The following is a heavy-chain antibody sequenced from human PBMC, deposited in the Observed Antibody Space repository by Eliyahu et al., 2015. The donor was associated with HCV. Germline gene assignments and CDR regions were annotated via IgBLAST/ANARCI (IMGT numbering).Heavy chain of an antibody. V-gene: IGHV3-23*01. CDR1: GFXFNNYA. J-gene: IGHJ4*02. CDR3: GKTTFYYDSSGSRGYFDY. Sequence: EVQLLESGGGFVQPGGSLRLSCAASGFXFNNYAMNWVRQAPGKGLEWVXAXSGSGRSTFYADSVKGRFTISRDNSNDTXYLQMNSLRAEDTAIYYCGKTTFYYDSSGSRGYFDYWGQGTLVTVSS. CDR2: XSGSGRST. D-gene: IGHD3-22*01.